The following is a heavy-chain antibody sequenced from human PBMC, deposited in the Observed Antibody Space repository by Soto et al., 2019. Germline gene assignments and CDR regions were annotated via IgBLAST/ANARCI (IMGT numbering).Heavy chain of an antibody. J-gene: IGHJ4*02. CDR1: GASITFGGYS. D-gene: IGHD1-26*01. V-gene: IGHV4-30-2*01. CDR2: INHLETT. CDR3: ARGGGSDSFDY. Sequence: SETLSLTCTVSGASITFGGYSWSWIRQTPGKGLEWIGYINHLETTFYNPSFESRLTLSIDRAKNQFSLKLRSMSAADRAVYFCARGGGSDSFDYWGQGILVTVSS.